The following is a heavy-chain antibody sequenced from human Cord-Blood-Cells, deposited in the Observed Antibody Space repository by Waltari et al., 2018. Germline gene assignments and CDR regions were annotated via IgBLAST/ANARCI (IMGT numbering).Heavy chain of an antibody. Sequence: QVQLVESGGGVVQPGRSLRLSCAASGFTFSSSGMHWVRQSPGKGLEWVAVISFDGSNKYYADSVKSRFTISRDNSKNALYLQMNSLRAEDTAVYYCAKAEGGSGSYWSIDYWGQGTLVTVSS. CDR1: GFTFSSSG. V-gene: IGHV3-30*18. CDR3: AKAEGGSGSYWSIDY. J-gene: IGHJ4*02. CDR2: ISFDGSNK. D-gene: IGHD3-10*01.